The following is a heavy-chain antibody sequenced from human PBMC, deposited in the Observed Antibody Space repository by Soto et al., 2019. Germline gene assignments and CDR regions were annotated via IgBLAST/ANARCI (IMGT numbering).Heavy chain of an antibody. D-gene: IGHD3-10*01. Sequence: QVHLQQWGAGQLKPSETLSLTCAVYGGSFSCYYCSWIRQPPGKGLAWIGEINHSGSTNYSPSLKRRVAISVDTSNNQFSMKRRSVTAADTAVYYCAAFHVLLWFGESPNRHLQYWGQGTLVTVSS. CDR3: AAFHVLLWFGESPNRHLQY. CDR2: INHSGST. CDR1: GGSFSCYY. V-gene: IGHV4-34*01. J-gene: IGHJ4*02.